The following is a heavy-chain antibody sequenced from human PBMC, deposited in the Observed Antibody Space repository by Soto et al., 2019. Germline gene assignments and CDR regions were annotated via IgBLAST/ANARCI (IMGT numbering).Heavy chain of an antibody. CDR1: GFTFSSYW. J-gene: IGHJ4*02. Sequence: GGSLRLSCAASGFTFSSYWMSWVRQAPGKGLVWVANIKQDGSEKYYVDSVKGRFTISRDNAKNSLYLQMNSLRAEDTAVYYCARHSSGWYFDYWGQGTLVTVSS. CDR2: IKQDGSEK. V-gene: IGHV3-7*01. CDR3: ARHSSGWYFDY. D-gene: IGHD6-19*01.